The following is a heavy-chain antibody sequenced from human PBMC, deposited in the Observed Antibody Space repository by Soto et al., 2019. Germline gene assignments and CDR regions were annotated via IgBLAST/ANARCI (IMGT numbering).Heavy chain of an antibody. V-gene: IGHV4-39*01. CDR2: SSYNGGT. J-gene: IGHJ4*02. Sequence: SETLSLTCTVSADSSTISNSYWGWLRQPPGKGLQWIGSSSYNGGTFYNPSLKGRVAISVDTSKKQSSLQVTSVTAADTAVYYCARHRIEVVWRGFDFWGQGTLVTVSS. CDR3: ARHRIEVVWRGFDF. D-gene: IGHD1-1*01. CDR1: ADSSTISNSY.